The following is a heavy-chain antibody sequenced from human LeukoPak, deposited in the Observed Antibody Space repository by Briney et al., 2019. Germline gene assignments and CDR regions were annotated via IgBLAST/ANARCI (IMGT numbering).Heavy chain of an antibody. J-gene: IGHJ4*02. V-gene: IGHV1-2*02. CDR3: ARGGTREMATIRRHFDY. CDR1: GYTVTGYY. Sequence: GASVKVSCKASGYTVTGYYMHWVRQAPGQGLEWMGWINPNSGGTNYAQKFQGRVTMTRDTSTSTVYMELSSLRSEDTAVYYCARGGTREMATIRRHFDYWGQGTLVTVSS. D-gene: IGHD5-24*01. CDR2: INPNSGGT.